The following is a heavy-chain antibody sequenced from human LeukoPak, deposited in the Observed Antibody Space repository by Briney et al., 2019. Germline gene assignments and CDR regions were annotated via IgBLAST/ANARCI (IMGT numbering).Heavy chain of an antibody. J-gene: IGHJ4*02. Sequence: GSLRLSCAASGFIFSCCGMHWVRQAPGKGLEWVATIKYDGNEKYYVDSVRGRFTISRDNAKNSLYLQMNSLTAEDTAVFYCVRESFSRGDFNWGQGTLVSVSS. V-gene: IGHV3-7*01. CDR3: VRESFSRGDFN. CDR2: IKYDGNEK. CDR1: GFIFSCCG. D-gene: IGHD7-27*01.